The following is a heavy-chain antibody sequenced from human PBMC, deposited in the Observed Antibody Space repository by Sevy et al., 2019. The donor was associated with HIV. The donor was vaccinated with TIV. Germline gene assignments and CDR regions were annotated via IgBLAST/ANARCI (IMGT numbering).Heavy chain of an antibody. D-gene: IGHD2-8*01. Sequence: SETLSLTCTVSGGSISNNYWSWIRQPAGKGLEWIGRMYHSGNTNYNPSLKSRVTMSVDTSKKQFSLKVTSVTAVDTAVYYCARGVNEGNWFDAWGQGTLVTVSS. CDR2: MYHSGNT. CDR3: ARGVNEGNWFDA. V-gene: IGHV4-4*07. CDR1: GGSISNNY. J-gene: IGHJ5*02.